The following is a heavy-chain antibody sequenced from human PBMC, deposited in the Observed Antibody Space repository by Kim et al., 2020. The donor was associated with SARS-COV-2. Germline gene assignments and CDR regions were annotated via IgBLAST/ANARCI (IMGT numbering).Heavy chain of an antibody. V-gene: IGHV4-59*08. CDR3: ARQAAILTGFTFDS. CDR1: GGSISSSY. CDR2: FSYSGST. J-gene: IGHJ4*02. D-gene: IGHD3-9*01. Sequence: SETLSLTCTVSGGSISSSYWNWIRQPPGRGLEWVGYFSYSGSTNYNPSLKSRVTFSVDTSKNQFSLRLSSVTAADTAVYYCARQAAILTGFTFDSWGQGT.